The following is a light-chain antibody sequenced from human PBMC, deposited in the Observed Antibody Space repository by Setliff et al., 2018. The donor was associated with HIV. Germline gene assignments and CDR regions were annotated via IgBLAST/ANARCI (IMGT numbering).Light chain of an antibody. CDR2: EVR. Sequence: QSALTQPASVFGSPGQSITISCTGTSSDVGGYSHVSWYQQHPGKAPKLIIYEVRNRPSGVSNRFSGSKSGNTASLTISGLQAEDEADYYCSSYAITNTLPFGTGTKVTV. CDR1: SSDVGGYSH. V-gene: IGLV2-14*01. J-gene: IGLJ1*01. CDR3: SSYAITNTLP.